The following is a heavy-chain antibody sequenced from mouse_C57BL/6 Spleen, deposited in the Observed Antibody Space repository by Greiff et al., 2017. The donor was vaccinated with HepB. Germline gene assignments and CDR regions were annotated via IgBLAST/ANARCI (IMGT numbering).Heavy chain of an antibody. Sequence: VQLQQSGTVLARPGASVKMSCKTSGYTFTSYWMHWVKQRPGQGLEWIGAIYPGNSDTSYNQKFKGKAKLTAVTSASTAYMELSSLTNEDSAVYYCTRFMTTVVARAMDYWGQGTSGTVSS. D-gene: IGHD1-1*01. CDR1: GYTFTSYW. V-gene: IGHV1-5*01. J-gene: IGHJ4*01. CDR3: TRFMTTVVARAMDY. CDR2: IYPGNSDT.